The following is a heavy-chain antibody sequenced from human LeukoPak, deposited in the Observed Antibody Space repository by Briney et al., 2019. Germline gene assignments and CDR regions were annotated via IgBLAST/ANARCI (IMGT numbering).Heavy chain of an antibody. D-gene: IGHD5-24*01. J-gene: IGHJ6*03. CDR1: GFTFSSYS. V-gene: IGHV4-59*12. CDR3: ARASRDGYNLYYYYYYMDV. CDR2: IYYSGST. Sequence: GSLRLSCAASGFTFSSYSMNWVRQAPGKGLEWIGYIYYSGSTNYNPSLKSRVTISVDTSKNQFSLKLSSVTAADTAVYYCARASRDGYNLYYYYYYMDVWGKGTTVTISS.